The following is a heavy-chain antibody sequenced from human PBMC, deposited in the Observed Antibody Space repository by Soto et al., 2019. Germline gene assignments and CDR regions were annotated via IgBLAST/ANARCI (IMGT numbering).Heavy chain of an antibody. Sequence: SETLSLTCTVSGGTISSYYWSWIRQPPGKGLEWIGYIYYSGSTNYNPSLKSRVTISVDTSKNQFSLKLSSVTAADTAVYYCARAGSSGWYGVYYYYGMDVWGQGTTVTVSS. CDR2: IYYSGST. V-gene: IGHV4-59*01. J-gene: IGHJ6*02. D-gene: IGHD6-19*01. CDR1: GGTISSYY. CDR3: ARAGSSGWYGVYYYYGMDV.